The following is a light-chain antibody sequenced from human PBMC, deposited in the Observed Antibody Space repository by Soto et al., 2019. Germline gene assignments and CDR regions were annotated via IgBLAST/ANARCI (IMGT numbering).Light chain of an antibody. CDR3: QKHDNAPLT. J-gene: IGKJ4*01. CDR1: QDISNH. V-gene: IGKV1-27*01. CDR2: TSS. Sequence: DIQMTQSPASLSASVGDRVTITCRASQDISNHLTWYQQKPGKVPKLLIYTSSTLQSGVPSRFSGSGSGTDFTLTISSLQPEDVATYSCQKHDNAPLTFGGGTKVEI.